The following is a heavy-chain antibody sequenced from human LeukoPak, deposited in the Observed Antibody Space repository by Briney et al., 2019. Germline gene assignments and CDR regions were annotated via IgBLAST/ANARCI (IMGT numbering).Heavy chain of an antibody. D-gene: IGHD3-3*01. Sequence: PSETLSLTCAVYGGSFSGYYWSWIRQPPGKGLEWIGAIYYSGRTYYNPSLKSRVTISVDTSKNQFSLKLSSVTAADTAVYYCARLREIPVFGVVTKSTSYFDYWGQGTLVTVSS. J-gene: IGHJ4*02. CDR1: GGSFSGYY. CDR3: ARLREIPVFGVVTKSTSYFDY. CDR2: IYYSGRT. V-gene: IGHV4-34*01.